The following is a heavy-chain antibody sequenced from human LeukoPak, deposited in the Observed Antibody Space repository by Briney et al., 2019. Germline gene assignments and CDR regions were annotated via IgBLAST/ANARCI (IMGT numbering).Heavy chain of an antibody. V-gene: IGHV3-23*01. D-gene: IGHD3-22*01. CDR1: GFTFSSCA. J-gene: IGHJ4*02. CDR2: ISGSGGST. Sequence: GGALRLSCAASGFTFSSCAMSWVRQAPGKGLEWVSAISGSGGSTYYADSVKGRFTISRDNSKNTLYLQMNSLRAEDTAVYYCAKDVGRLTYYYDSSGYYHDYWGQGTLVTVSS. CDR3: AKDVGRLTYYYDSSGYYHDY.